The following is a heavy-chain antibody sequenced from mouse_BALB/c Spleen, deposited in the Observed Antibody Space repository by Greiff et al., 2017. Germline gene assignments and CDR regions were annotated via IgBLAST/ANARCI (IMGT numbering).Heavy chain of an antibody. Sequence: VQLQQSGPELVKPGASVKMSCKASGYTFTSYVMHWVKQKPGQGLEWIGYINPYNDGTKYNEKFKGKATLTSDKSSSTAYMELSSLTSEDSAVYYCARITTARDYYAMDYWGQGTSVTVSS. CDR1: GYTFTSYV. D-gene: IGHD1-2*01. CDR3: ARITTARDYYAMDY. V-gene: IGHV1-14*01. CDR2: INPYNDGT. J-gene: IGHJ4*01.